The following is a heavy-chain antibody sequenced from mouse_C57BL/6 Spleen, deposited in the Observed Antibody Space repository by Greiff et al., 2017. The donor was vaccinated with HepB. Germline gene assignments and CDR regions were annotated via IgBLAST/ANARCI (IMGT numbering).Heavy chain of an antibody. CDR2: IDPSDSYT. V-gene: IGHV1-59*01. Sequence: QVQLQQPGAELVRPGTSVKLSCKASGYTFTSYWMHWVKQRPGQGLEWIGVIDPSDSYTNYNQKFKGKATLTVDTSSSTAYMQLSSLTSEDSAVYYCARNTTVALFDYWGQGTTLTVSS. J-gene: IGHJ2*01. CDR3: ARNTTVALFDY. CDR1: GYTFTSYW. D-gene: IGHD1-1*01.